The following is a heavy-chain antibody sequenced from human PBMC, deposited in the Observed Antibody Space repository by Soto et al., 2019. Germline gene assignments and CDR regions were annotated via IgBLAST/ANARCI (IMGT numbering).Heavy chain of an antibody. CDR1: GGSISRSNW. Sequence: QVQLQESGPGLVKPSGTLSLTCVVSGGSISRSNWWSWVRQPPGKGLEWIGEIYHSGSTNYNPSLKSRVTISVDKSKNQFSLKLSSVTAADTAVYYCARSEMAAYYYYGMDVWGQGPTVTVSS. J-gene: IGHJ6*02. V-gene: IGHV4-4*02. CDR2: IYHSGST. D-gene: IGHD6-19*01. CDR3: ARSEMAAYYYYGMDV.